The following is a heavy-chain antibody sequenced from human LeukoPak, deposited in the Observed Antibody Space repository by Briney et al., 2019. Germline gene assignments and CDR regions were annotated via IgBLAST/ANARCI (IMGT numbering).Heavy chain of an antibody. J-gene: IGHJ4*02. D-gene: IGHD6-19*01. Sequence: PGGSLRLSCAASRFTFSKYWMLWVRQAPGKGLESVSRINTDGTVTTYADSVKGRFTVSRDNADNTMFLQMNSVREEDTAVYYCATKQWLAPPPDSWGQGTPVTVSS. CDR3: ATKQWLAPPPDS. CDR1: RFTFSKYW. V-gene: IGHV3-74*01. CDR2: INTDGTVT.